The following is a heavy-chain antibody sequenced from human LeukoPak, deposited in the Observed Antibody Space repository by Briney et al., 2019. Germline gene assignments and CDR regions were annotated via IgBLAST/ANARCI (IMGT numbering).Heavy chain of an antibody. V-gene: IGHV4-4*07. CDR3: AREREGIVIVPPARGAFDI. Sequence: SETLSHTRRVSDGSLSNYYWSWIRQPAGKGLEWIGRIYPSGSTNYKPSLKSRVTMSIDKSKNQFSLKLSSVTAADTAVYYCAREREGIVIVPPARGAFDIWGQGTMVTVSS. CDR2: IYPSGST. CDR1: DGSLSNYY. D-gene: IGHD2-2*01. J-gene: IGHJ3*02.